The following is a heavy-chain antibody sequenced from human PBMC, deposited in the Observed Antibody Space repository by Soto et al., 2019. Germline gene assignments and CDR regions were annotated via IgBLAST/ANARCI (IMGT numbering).Heavy chain of an antibody. Sequence: QVQLVQSGAEVKKPGSSVKVSCKASGGTFSSYTISWVRQAPGQGLEWMGRIIPILGIANYAQKFQGRVTITADKSTSTAYMELSRLRSEDTAVYYCLGKLGYCSGCSCYKFDPWGQGTLVPVSS. V-gene: IGHV1-69*02. CDR3: LGKLGYCSGCSCYKFDP. CDR2: IIPILGIA. CDR1: GGTFSSYT. D-gene: IGHD2-15*01. J-gene: IGHJ5*02.